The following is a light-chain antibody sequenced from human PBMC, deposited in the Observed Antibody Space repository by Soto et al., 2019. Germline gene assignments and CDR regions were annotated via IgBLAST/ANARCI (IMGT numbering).Light chain of an antibody. CDR3: ISYTSSSTSYV. J-gene: IGLJ1*01. Sequence: QSALTQPASVSGSPGQSITISCTGTSSDVGGYNYVAWYQQHPGKVPRLMIYEVSNRPSGVSNRFSGSKSGSTASLTISGRQAEDEADYYCISYTSSSTSYVFGTGTKLTVL. CDR1: SSDVGGYNY. V-gene: IGLV2-14*01. CDR2: EVS.